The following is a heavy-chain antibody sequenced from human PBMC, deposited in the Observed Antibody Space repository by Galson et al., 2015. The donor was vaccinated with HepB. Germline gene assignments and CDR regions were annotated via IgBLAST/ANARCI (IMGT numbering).Heavy chain of an antibody. CDR1: GFTFSSYA. CDR3: ARGGTFLLHSRHDAFDI. J-gene: IGHJ3*02. Sequence: SLRLSCAASGFTFSSYAMHWVRQAPGKGLEWVAVISYDGSNKYYADSVKGRFTISRDNSKNTLYLQMNSLRAEDTAVYYCARGGTFLLHSRHDAFDIWGQGTMVTVSS. V-gene: IGHV3-30-3*01. D-gene: IGHD2/OR15-2a*01. CDR2: ISYDGSNK.